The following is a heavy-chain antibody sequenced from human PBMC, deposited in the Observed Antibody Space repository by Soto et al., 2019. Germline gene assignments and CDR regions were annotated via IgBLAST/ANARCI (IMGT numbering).Heavy chain of an antibody. CDR2: INSDGSST. V-gene: IGHV3-74*01. CDR3: ARDSGIVDTRRYFDY. D-gene: IGHD3-10*01. J-gene: IGHJ4*02. Sequence: PGGSLRLSCAASGFTFSSYWMHWVRQAPGKGLVWVSRINSDGSSTSYADSVKGRFTISRDNAKNSLYLQMYSLRAEYTSVYYCARDSGIVDTRRYFDYWGQGTLVTVSS. CDR1: GFTFSSYW.